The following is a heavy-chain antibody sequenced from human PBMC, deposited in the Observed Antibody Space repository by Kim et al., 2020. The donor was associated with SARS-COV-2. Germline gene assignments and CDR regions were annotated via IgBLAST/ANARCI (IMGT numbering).Heavy chain of an antibody. J-gene: IGHJ4*02. Sequence: DSVKGRFTISRDNAKNSLYLQMNSLRAEDTALYYCAKDTDCDFWSGYFDYWGQGTLVTVSS. D-gene: IGHD3-3*01. CDR3: AKDTDCDFWSGYFDY. V-gene: IGHV3-9*01.